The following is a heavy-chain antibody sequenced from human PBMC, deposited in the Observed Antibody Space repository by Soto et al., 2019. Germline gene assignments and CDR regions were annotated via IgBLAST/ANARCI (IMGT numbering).Heavy chain of an antibody. CDR1: GFTFSSYA. V-gene: IGHV3-30-3*01. J-gene: IGHJ4*02. CDR2: ISYDGSNK. Sequence: PXGSLILSCAASGFTFSSYAMHWVRQAPGKGLEWVAVISYDGSNKYYADSAKGRFTISRDNSKNTLYLQMNSLRAEDTAVYYCARDHSPQLYFDYWGQGTLVTVSS. D-gene: IGHD2-2*01. CDR3: ARDHSPQLYFDY.